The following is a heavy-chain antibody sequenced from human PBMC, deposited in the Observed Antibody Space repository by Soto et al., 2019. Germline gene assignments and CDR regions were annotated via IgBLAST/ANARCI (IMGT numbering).Heavy chain of an antibody. V-gene: IGHV3-21*01. D-gene: IGHD5-18*01. CDR3: ARDQPGYSYGYGLGY. Sequence: GGSLRLSCAASGFTFSSYSMNWVRQAPGKGLEWVSSISSSSSYIYYADSVKGRFTISRDNAKNSLYLQMNSLRAEDTAVYYCARDQPGYSYGYGLGYWGQGTLITVSS. CDR2: ISSSSSYI. CDR1: GFTFSSYS. J-gene: IGHJ4*02.